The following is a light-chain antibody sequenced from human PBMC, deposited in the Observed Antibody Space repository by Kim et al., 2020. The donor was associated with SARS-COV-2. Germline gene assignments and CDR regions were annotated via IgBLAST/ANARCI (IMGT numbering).Light chain of an antibody. Sequence: ALGQKVRIKWQGDSLRSYYASWYQQKPGQAPVLVIYEKNNRPSGIPDRFAGSSSGNTASLTITGAQAEDEADYYCNSRESGVNHVVFGGGTQLTVL. CDR3: NSRESGVNHVV. CDR1: SLRSYY. J-gene: IGLJ3*02. V-gene: IGLV3-19*01. CDR2: EKN.